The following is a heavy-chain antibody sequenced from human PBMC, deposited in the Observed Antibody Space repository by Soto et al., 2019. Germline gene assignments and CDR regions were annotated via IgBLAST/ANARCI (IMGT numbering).Heavy chain of an antibody. D-gene: IGHD6-13*01. CDR2: INHSGST. J-gene: IGHJ4*02. Sequence: PSETLSLTCAVYGGSFSGYYWSWIRQPPGKGLEWIGEINHSGSTNYNPSLKSRVTISVDTSKNQFSLKLSSVTAADTAVYYCARFPSSSWFFYFDYWGQGTLVTVSS. CDR3: ARFPSSSWFFYFDY. V-gene: IGHV4-34*01. CDR1: GGSFSGYY.